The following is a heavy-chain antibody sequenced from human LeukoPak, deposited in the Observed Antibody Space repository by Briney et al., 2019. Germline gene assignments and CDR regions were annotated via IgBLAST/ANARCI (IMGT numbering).Heavy chain of an antibody. CDR2: ISSSGSTI. D-gene: IGHD3-9*01. CDR1: GFTFSSYE. J-gene: IGHJ4*02. Sequence: LPGGSLRLSCAASGFTFSSYEINWVRQAPGKGLEWVSYISSSGSTIYYADSVKGRFTISRDNAKNSLYLQMNSLRAEDTAVYYCARDSLGYDILTGYTPRYFDYWGQGTLVTVSS. V-gene: IGHV3-48*03. CDR3: ARDSLGYDILTGYTPRYFDY.